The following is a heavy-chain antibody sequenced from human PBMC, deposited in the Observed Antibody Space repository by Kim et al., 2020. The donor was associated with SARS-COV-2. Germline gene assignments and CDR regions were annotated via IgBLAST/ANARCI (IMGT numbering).Heavy chain of an antibody. J-gene: IGHJ4*02. V-gene: IGHV3-11*04. Sequence: YYGDSVKERFTISRDNAKNSLYLQMNSLRAEDTAVYYCARARGVVATIDSWGQGTLVTVSS. CDR3: ARARGVVATIDS. D-gene: IGHD5-12*01.